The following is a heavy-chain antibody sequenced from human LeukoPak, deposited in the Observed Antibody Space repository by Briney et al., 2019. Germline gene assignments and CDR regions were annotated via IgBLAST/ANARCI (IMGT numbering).Heavy chain of an antibody. CDR1: GFTFNRIG. D-gene: IGHD3-10*02. Sequence: GGSLRLSCAASGFTFNRIGIHWVRQAPGKGLEWVSFIQYDGSEKYYADSVRGRFTIDRDNSKDTLYLEMNSLRNEDTAVYYCVKDVLFAVGDSFDIWGRGTMVTVSS. CDR2: IQYDGSEK. V-gene: IGHV3-30*02. CDR3: VKDVLFAVGDSFDI. J-gene: IGHJ3*02.